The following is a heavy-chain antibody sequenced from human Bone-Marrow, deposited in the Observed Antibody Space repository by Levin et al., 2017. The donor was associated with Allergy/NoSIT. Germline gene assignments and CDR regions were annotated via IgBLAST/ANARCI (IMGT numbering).Heavy chain of an antibody. V-gene: IGHV3-7*01. D-gene: IGHD1-14*01. CDR3: ARSMNPDV. J-gene: IGHJ4*02. CDR1: GFTFTSSW. CDR2: IKFDSSER. Sequence: GESLKISCEASGFTFTSSWMTWVRQAPGKGLEWVANIKFDSSERYFVDSVKGRFTISRDNAKNSLYLQMDSLRAEDTAVYYCARSMNPDVWGQGTLVTVSS.